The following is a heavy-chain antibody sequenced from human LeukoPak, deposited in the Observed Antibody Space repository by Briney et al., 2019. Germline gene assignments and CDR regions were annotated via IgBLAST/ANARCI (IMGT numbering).Heavy chain of an antibody. V-gene: IGHV4-59*01. Sequence: PSETLSLTCTISGGSINSYYWSWIRQPPGKGLEWIGYIYYSGNTNYNPSLKSRVTISVDTSKNEFSLQLTSVTAADTAVYYCARGSGWLPDCWAQGTLVTVSS. CDR2: IYYSGNT. J-gene: IGHJ4*01. CDR1: GGSINSYY. CDR3: ARGSGWLPDC. D-gene: IGHD6-19*01.